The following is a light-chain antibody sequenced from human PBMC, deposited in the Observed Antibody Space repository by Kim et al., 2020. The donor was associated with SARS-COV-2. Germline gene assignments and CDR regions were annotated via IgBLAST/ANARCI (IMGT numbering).Light chain of an antibody. Sequence: DIQMTQSPSSLAASVGDRVTIACRASQRISTYLNWYQQKPGKAPKLLIYAASTLQSGVPSRFSGSGSGTDFTLTIRSLQPEDFATYYCQQSHTTPLLTFGGGTKVDIK. CDR3: QQSHTTPLLT. CDR1: QRISTY. V-gene: IGKV1-39*01. J-gene: IGKJ4*01. CDR2: AAS.